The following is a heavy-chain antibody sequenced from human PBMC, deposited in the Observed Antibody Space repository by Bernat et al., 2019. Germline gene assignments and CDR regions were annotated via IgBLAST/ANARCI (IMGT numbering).Heavy chain of an antibody. V-gene: IGHV3-53*01. CDR3: ARRPTGAYLDY. D-gene: IGHD4-17*01. CDR2: IYSSGST. J-gene: IGHJ4*02. Sequence: EVQLVESGGGLIQPGGSLRLSCAASGFTVSSNYMSWVRQAPGKGLEWVSVIYSSGSTYYADSVKGRFTISRDNSKNTLYLQMNSLRAEDTAVYYCARRPTGAYLDYWGQGTLVTVSS. CDR1: GFTVSSNY.